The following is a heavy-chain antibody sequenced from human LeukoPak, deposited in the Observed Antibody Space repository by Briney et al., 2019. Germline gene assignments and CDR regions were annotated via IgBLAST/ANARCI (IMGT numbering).Heavy chain of an antibody. CDR2: ISWNSGTI. D-gene: IGHD3-3*01. V-gene: IGHV3-9*01. CDR1: GFTFDDYA. CDR3: SRGRYDFWSGYYTFDY. J-gene: IGHJ4*02. Sequence: GGSLRLSCAASGFTFDDYAMHWVGQAPGKGLEWVSGISWNSGTIGYADSVKGRFTISRDNAKNSLYPQMNSLRAEDTAVYYCSRGRYDFWSGYYTFDYWGQGTLVTVSS.